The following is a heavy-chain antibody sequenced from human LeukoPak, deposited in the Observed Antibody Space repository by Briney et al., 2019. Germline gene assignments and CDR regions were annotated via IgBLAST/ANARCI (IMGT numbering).Heavy chain of an antibody. CDR1: GFTFSSYW. J-gene: IGHJ4*01. D-gene: IGHD5-18*01. CDR2: ISNGGSST. V-gene: IGHV3-74*01. Sequence: PGGSLRLSCAASGFTFSSYWMHWVRQAPGKGLVWVSHISNGGSSTTYADSVRGRFTISRDNAKNTPYLQMNSLRAEDTAVYYCARGGRFSYGSLDYWGQGTLVTVSS. CDR3: ARGGRFSYGSLDY.